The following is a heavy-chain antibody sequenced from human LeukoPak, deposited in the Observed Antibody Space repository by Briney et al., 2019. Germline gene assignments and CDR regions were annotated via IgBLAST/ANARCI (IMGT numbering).Heavy chain of an antibody. CDR2: INHSGST. Sequence: SETLSLTCAVYGGSLSGYYWSWIRQPPGKRLEWIGEINHSGSTNYNPSLKSRVTISVDTSKNQFSLKLSSVTAADTAVYYCARLLLWFGELSSRYYFDYWGQGTLVTVSS. V-gene: IGHV4-34*01. CDR3: ARLLLWFGELSSRYYFDY. J-gene: IGHJ4*02. D-gene: IGHD3-10*01. CDR1: GGSLSGYY.